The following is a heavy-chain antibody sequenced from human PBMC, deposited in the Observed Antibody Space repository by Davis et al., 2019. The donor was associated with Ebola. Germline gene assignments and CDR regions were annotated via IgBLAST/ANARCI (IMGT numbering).Heavy chain of an antibody. CDR3: ASDRRGGAAPEY. CDR2: IIPVLGRT. D-gene: IGHD2-15*01. CDR1: EEDFRRYA. V-gene: IGHV1-69*04. J-gene: IGHJ4*02. Sequence: SVKVSCKTSEEDFRRYAFSWVRQAPGQGLQWMGRIIPVLGRTNTGPKFYGRVTITADRPTTTVYMELSDLRSEDTAVYYCASDRRGGAAPEYWGQGTPVTVS.